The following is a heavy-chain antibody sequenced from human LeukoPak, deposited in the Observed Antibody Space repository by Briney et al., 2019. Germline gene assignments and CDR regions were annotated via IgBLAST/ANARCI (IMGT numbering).Heavy chain of an antibody. J-gene: IGHJ4*02. D-gene: IGHD2/OR15-2a*01. CDR3: ATHDYSLGTFDY. CDR1: GGTFSSYA. CDR2: IIPILGIA. V-gene: IGHV1-69*04. Sequence: SVKVSCKASGGTFSSYAISWVRQAPGQGLEWMGRIIPILGIANYAQKFQGRVTITADKSTSTAYMELSSLRSEDTAVYYCATHDYSLGTFDYWGQGTLVTVSS.